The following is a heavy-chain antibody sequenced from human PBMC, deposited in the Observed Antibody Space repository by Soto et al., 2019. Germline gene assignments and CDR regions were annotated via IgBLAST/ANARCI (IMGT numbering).Heavy chain of an antibody. V-gene: IGHV4-31*03. J-gene: IGHJ4*02. CDR1: GGSISSGGYY. CDR2: IYYSGST. Sequence: SETLSLPCTVSGGSISSGGYYWSWIRQHPGKGLEWIGYIYYSGSTYYNPSLKSRVTISVDTSKNQFSLKLSSVTAADTAVYYCARVIYGSEAFDYWGQGTLVTVSS. D-gene: IGHD3-10*01. CDR3: ARVIYGSEAFDY.